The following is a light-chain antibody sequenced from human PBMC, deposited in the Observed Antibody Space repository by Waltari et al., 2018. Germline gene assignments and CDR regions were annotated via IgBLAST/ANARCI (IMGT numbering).Light chain of an antibody. Sequence: QPALTQPPSASGSPGQSVTISCTGTNSAVGGYNYVSWYHQHPGEAPKLMIYEVTKRPSGVPDRFSGSKSDNTASLTVSGLQAEDEADYYCSSFSGSNNYNVVFGGGTKLTVL. J-gene: IGLJ2*01. CDR2: EVT. CDR1: NSAVGGYNY. CDR3: SSFSGSNNYNVV. V-gene: IGLV2-8*01.